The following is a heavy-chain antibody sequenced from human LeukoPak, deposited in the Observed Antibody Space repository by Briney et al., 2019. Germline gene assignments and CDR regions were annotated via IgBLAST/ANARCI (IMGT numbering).Heavy chain of an antibody. Sequence: GGSLRLSCAASGFTFSSYGMNWVRQAPGKGLEWVSYVSSSGSTIYYADSVKGRFTISRDSAKNSLYLQMNSLRAEDTAVYYCASNARITNYWGQGTLVTVSS. V-gene: IGHV3-48*03. D-gene: IGHD3-10*01. J-gene: IGHJ4*02. CDR3: ASNARITNY. CDR2: VSSSGSTI. CDR1: GFTFSSYG.